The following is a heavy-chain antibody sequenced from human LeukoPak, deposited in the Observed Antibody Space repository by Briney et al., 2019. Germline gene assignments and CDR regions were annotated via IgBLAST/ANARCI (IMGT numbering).Heavy chain of an antibody. D-gene: IGHD6-19*01. CDR3: ARVTAVAGATSTSIFDY. CDR1: GGSISSYY. CDR2: IYYSGST. V-gene: IGHV4-59*01. Sequence: SETLSLTCTVSGGSISSYYWSWIRQPPGKGLEWIGYIYYSGSTNYNPSLKSRVTISVDTSKNQFSLKLSSVTAADTAVYYCARVTAVAGATSTSIFDYWGQGTLVTVSS. J-gene: IGHJ4*02.